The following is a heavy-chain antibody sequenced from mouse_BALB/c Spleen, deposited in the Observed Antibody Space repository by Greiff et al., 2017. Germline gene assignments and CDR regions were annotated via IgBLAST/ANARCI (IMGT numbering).Heavy chain of an antibody. J-gene: IGHJ3*01. V-gene: IGHV2-9*02. CDR2: IWAGGST. D-gene: IGHD2-1*01. CDR1: GFSLTSYG. Sequence: VKLQESGPGLVAPSQSLSITCTVSGFSLTSYGVHWVRQPPGKGLEWLGVIWAGGSTNYNSALMSRLSISKDNSKSQVFLKMNSLQTDDTAMYYCARDGNYGAWFAYWGQGTLVTVSA. CDR3: ARDGNYGAWFAY.